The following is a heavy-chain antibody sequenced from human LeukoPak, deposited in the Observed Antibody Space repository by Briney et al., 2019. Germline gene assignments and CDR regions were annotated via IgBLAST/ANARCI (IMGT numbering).Heavy chain of an antibody. CDR3: ASLPGYSSSWAFDY. Sequence: SETLSLTCAVYGGSFSGYYWSWIRQPPRMGLEWIGEINHSGSTNYNPSHKSRVTISVDTSKNQFSLKLSSVTAADTAVYYCASLPGYSSSWAFDYWGQGTLVTVSS. V-gene: IGHV4-34*01. J-gene: IGHJ4*02. CDR1: GGSFSGYY. CDR2: INHSGST. D-gene: IGHD6-13*01.